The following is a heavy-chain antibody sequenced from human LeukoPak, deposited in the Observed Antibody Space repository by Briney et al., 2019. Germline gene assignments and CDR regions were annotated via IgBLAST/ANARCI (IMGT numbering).Heavy chain of an antibody. V-gene: IGHV3-30*04. CDR3: AREAPTDY. CDR2: ISYDGAVK. Sequence: GGSLRLSCAASGFTFNRYAIHWVRQAPGKGLEWVTFISYDGAVKTYAESVKGRFTISRDRSKNTLSLQMNSLRAEDTAVYYCAREAPTDYWGQGTLVTVSS. J-gene: IGHJ4*02. CDR1: GFTFNRYA.